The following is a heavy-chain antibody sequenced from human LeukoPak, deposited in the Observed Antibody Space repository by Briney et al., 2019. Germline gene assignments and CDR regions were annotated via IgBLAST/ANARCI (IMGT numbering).Heavy chain of an antibody. CDR1: GFTFSSYE. CDR2: ISSSGSTI. V-gene: IGHV3-48*03. J-gene: IGHJ4*02. Sequence: GGSLRLSCAASGFTFSSYEMNWVRQAPGKGLEWVSYISSSGSTIYYADSVKGRFIISRDNAKTSLYLQMNSLRAEDTAVYYCARHLSGITGYTYGRGIDYWGQGTLVTVSS. D-gene: IGHD5-18*01. CDR3: ARHLSGITGYTYGRGIDY.